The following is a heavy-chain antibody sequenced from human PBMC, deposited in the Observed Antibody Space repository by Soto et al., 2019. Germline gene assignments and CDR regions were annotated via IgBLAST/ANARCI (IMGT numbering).Heavy chain of an antibody. J-gene: IGHJ4*02. CDR3: AIRMYSTRWYYLDY. Sequence: EMQLLESGGGLVQAGGSLRLSCAASGFTVSSYALNWVRQAPGKGLEWVSGISASTYYADSVKGRFTISGDTSKNTLYLKMNSLRAEDTAIYFCAIRMYSTRWYYLDYWGQGTLVTVSS. CDR1: GFTVSSYA. V-gene: IGHV3-23*01. CDR2: ISAST. D-gene: IGHD6-13*01.